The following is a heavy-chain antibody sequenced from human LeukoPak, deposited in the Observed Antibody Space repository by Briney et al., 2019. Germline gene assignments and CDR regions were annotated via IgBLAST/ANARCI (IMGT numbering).Heavy chain of an antibody. Sequence: SETLSLTCTLSGGSIISRRFYWGWIRQPRGKGLEWIGSIYYNGRTYYNPSLKGRVTISADTSKNKFSLNLSSVTAADTAVYYCAATIILPAAMGFDYWGQGTLVTVSS. D-gene: IGHD2-2*01. CDR3: AATIILPAAMGFDY. CDR1: GGSIISRRFY. CDR2: IYYNGRT. V-gene: IGHV4-39*01. J-gene: IGHJ4*02.